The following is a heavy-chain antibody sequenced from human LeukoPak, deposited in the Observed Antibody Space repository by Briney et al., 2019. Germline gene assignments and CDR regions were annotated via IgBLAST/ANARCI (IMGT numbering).Heavy chain of an antibody. CDR3: ARAYYYGSGSYYYYYYMDV. CDR1: GYTFTGYY. Sequence: ASVKVSCKASGYTFTGYYMHWVRQAPGQGLEWMGWINLNSGGTNYAQKFQGRVTMTRDTSISTAYMELSRLRSDDTAVYYCARAYYYGSGSYYYYYYMDVWGKGTTVTVSS. CDR2: INLNSGGT. J-gene: IGHJ6*03. V-gene: IGHV1-2*02. D-gene: IGHD3-10*01.